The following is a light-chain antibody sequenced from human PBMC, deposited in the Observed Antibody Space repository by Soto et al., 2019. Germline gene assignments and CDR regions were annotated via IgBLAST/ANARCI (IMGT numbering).Light chain of an antibody. CDR2: AAS. Sequence: QVTQTPSSLSASVGDRVTITCRASQDIRKDLAWYQQKPGKAPQILIYAASSLQSGVPSRFSGSGSGTDFTLTISCLQSEDFATYYCQQYYSYPLTSGQGTKVDIK. CDR1: QDIRKD. J-gene: IGKJ1*01. CDR3: QQYYSYPLT. V-gene: IGKV1-16*01.